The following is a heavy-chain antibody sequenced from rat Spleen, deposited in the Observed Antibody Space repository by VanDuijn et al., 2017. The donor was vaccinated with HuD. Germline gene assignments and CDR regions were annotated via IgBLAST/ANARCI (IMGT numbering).Heavy chain of an antibody. CDR3: TTDIYYDGTYYPGGFDY. V-gene: IGHV5-20*01. D-gene: IGHD1-12*02. Sequence: EVQLVESGGGLVQPGRSLKLSCVASGFTFSDYYMAWVRQAPTKGLEWVATIIYDGSRTFYRDSVKGRFTISRDIAKSTLYLQMDSLRSEDTATYYCTTDIYYDGTYYPGGFDYWGQGVMVTVSS. CDR2: IIYDGSRT. J-gene: IGHJ2*01. CDR1: GFTFSDYY.